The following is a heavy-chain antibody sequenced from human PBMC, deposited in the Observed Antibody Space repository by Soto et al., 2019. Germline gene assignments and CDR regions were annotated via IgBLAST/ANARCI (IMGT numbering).Heavy chain of an antibody. Sequence: DAVKMSCKGSGYSFTSYWISWVREMPGKGLELMGRIDPSDSYTNYSPSFQGHVTISADKSISTAYLQWSSLKASDTAMYYCARLLITGTYDVGAFDIWGQGTMVTVS. CDR2: IDPSDSYT. CDR1: GYSFTSYW. CDR3: ARLLITGTYDVGAFDI. D-gene: IGHD1-7*01. V-gene: IGHV5-10-1*01. J-gene: IGHJ3*02.